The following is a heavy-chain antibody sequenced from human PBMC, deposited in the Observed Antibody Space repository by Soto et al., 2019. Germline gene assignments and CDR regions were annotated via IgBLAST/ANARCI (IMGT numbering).Heavy chain of an antibody. V-gene: IGHV1-18*01. CDR3: ARDLDGSGSYYTNY. J-gene: IGHJ4*02. CDR2: ISPHKGDT. Sequence: ASVKVSCKTSGYTFSSICISWVLQAPGQGLEWMGWISPHKGDTYYAQRLQGRVTLTTDTSTSTAYMELRSLRSDDTAVYFWARDLDGSGSYYTNYWGQGTLVTVSS. D-gene: IGHD3-10*01. CDR1: GYTFSSIC.